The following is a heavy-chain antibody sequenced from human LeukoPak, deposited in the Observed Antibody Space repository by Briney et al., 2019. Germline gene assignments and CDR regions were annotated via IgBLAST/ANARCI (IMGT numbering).Heavy chain of an antibody. D-gene: IGHD2-2*01. Sequence: GESLKISCKGSGYSFSSYWIGWVRQMPGKGLEWMGIIYPGDSDTRYSSSFRGQVTISADKSTSTAYLQWSSLKASDTAMYYCARLGVVVPAAIGEFDYWGQGTLVTVSS. CDR3: ARLGVVVPAAIGEFDY. CDR1: GYSFSSYW. J-gene: IGHJ4*02. CDR2: IYPGDSDT. V-gene: IGHV5-51*01.